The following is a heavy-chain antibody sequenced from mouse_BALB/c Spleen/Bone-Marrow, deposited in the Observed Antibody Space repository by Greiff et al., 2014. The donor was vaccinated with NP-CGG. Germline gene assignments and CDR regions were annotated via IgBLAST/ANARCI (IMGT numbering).Heavy chain of an antibody. D-gene: IGHD2-14*01. Sequence: QVESGAELVKPGASVKLSCTASGFNIKDTYMHWVKQRPEQGLEWIGRVDPANGNTKYDPKFQGKATITADTSSNTAYLQLSSLTSEDTAVYYCARYRLGTYFDYWGQGTTLTVSS. CDR2: VDPANGNT. CDR3: ARYRLGTYFDY. J-gene: IGHJ2*01. CDR1: GFNIKDTY. V-gene: IGHV14-3*02.